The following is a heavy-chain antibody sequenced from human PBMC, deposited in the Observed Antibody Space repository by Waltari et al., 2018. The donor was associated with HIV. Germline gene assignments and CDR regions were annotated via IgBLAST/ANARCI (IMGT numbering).Heavy chain of an antibody. CDR3: ASIAYCWGDGYPRGMDV. V-gene: IGHV3-66*01. CDR2: IYRCGST. D-gene: IGHD2-21*02. J-gene: IGHJ6*02. CDR1: GFTVSRNY. Sequence: EVQLVESGGGLVQPGGSLRLSCAASGFTVSRNYMSWVRQAPGKGLEGVSVIYRCGSTHYADAVKGRLTISREHSKYTLYLRMERVRAEGRAVYYGASIAYCWGDGYPRGMDVWGQGTTGTVS.